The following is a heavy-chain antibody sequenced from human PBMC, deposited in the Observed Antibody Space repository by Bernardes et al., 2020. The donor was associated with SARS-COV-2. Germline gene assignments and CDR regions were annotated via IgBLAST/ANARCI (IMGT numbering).Heavy chain of an antibody. V-gene: IGHV3-30-3*02. Sequence: GGSLRLSCAASGFIISRYGMHWVRQALGKGLERVAFMSHDGGNKYYADSVKGRFTISRDNSKNTLYLQMNSLRVEDTAVYYCAKDDSAYESYLYFLGQGTLVTVSS. CDR2: MSHDGGNK. J-gene: IGHJ4*02. D-gene: IGHD5-12*01. CDR1: GFIISRYG. CDR3: AKDDSAYESYLYF.